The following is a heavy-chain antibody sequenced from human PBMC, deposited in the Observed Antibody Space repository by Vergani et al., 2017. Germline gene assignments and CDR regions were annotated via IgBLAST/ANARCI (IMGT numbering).Heavy chain of an antibody. V-gene: IGHV4-39*01. CDR3: ARYDSSSWYVDY. CDR2: IYYSGST. J-gene: IGHJ4*02. D-gene: IGHD6-13*01. Sequence: QLQLQESGPGLVKPSETLSLTCTVSGGSISSSSYYWGWIRQPPGKGLEWIGSIYYSGSTYYNPSLKSRVTISVDTSKNQFSLKLSSVTAADTAVYYCARYDSSSWYVDYWGQGTLVTVSS. CDR1: GGSISSSSYY.